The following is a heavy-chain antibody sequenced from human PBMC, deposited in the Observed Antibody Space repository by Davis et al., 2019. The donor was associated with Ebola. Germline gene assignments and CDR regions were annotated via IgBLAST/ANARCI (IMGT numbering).Heavy chain of an antibody. CDR3: VQDWAWGFDN. Sequence: PGGSLRLSCAAASGFAFSIHWMTWVRQAPGKGLEWVANIRQDGGETYYADSVKGRFTISRDNSKNTLYLRMNSLRAEDTAVYYCVQDWAWGFDNWGQGTVVTVSS. J-gene: IGHJ4*02. D-gene: IGHD7-27*01. V-gene: IGHV3-7*03. CDR2: IRQDGGET. CDR1: GFAFSIHW.